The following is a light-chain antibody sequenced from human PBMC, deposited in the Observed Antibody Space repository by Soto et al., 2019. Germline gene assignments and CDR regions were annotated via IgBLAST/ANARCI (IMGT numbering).Light chain of an antibody. Sequence: DIRITQSLSTLFASVGDKFTITCRAIKGFSIWLAWYQQRPGKAPRLLIYDASTLDSGVPSRFSGSGSGTEFTLTVSSLQPEDFATYYCQQYDDYSWKTFGQGTKVEIQ. V-gene: IGKV1-5*01. CDR2: DAS. CDR1: KGFSIW. CDR3: QQYDDYSWKT. J-gene: IGKJ1*01.